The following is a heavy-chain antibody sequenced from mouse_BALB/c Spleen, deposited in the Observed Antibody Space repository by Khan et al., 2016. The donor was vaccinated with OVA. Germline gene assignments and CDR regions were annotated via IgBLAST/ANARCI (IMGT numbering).Heavy chain of an antibody. V-gene: IGHV1-4*01. J-gene: IGHJ3*01. CDR1: GYTFTTYT. D-gene: IGHD2-14*01. CDR2: IIPSNDYT. CDR3: VREGAYYRSDGWFAY. Sequence: QVQLKQSGAELARPGASVKMSCKASGYTFTTYTIHWVKQRPGQGLEWIGYIIPSNDYTNYNQKFKDRATLTAAKSSRTAYMQLSSLTSEDSAVYYCVREGAYYRSDGWFAYWGQGTLVTVSA.